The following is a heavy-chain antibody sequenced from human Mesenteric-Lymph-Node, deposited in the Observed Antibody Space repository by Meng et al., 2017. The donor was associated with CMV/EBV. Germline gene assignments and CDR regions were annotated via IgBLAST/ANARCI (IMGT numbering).Heavy chain of an antibody. CDR2: INHSGST. CDR1: GGSFSGYY. CDR3: ARHQRWLKSEGGFNY. J-gene: IGHJ4*02. V-gene: IGHV4-34*01. D-gene: IGHD4-23*01. Sequence: QVDVKTWGAGCLKPSETLSLTCAVYGGSFSGYYWSWIRQPPGKGLEWIGEINHSGSTNYNPSLKSRVTISVDTSKNQFSLKLSSVTAADTAVYYCARHQRWLKSEGGFNYWGQGTLVTVSS.